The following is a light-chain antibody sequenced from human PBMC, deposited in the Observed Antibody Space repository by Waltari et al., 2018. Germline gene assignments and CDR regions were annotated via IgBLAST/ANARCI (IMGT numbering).Light chain of an antibody. CDR3: VLYMGSAMV. Sequence: QTVVTQEPSFSVSPGTTVTLTCGLTSGSVSSSYTPVWYQHTPGQAPRTLIYNTNTRSSGVPDRFSGSILGNKAALTITGAQADDESDYYCVLYMGSAMVFGGGTKLTVL. J-gene: IGLJ3*02. CDR2: NTN. V-gene: IGLV8-61*01. CDR1: SGSVSSSYT.